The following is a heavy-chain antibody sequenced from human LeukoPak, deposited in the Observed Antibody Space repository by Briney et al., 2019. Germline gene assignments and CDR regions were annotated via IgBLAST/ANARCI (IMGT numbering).Heavy chain of an antibody. Sequence: SETLSPTCTVSGGSINNYYWSWIRQPAGKGLEWIGRIYTRGSTNYIPSLKSRVTMSVDTSKNQFSLKLSSVTAADTAVYYCARGRYCSADICSGGDAFDIWGQGTMVSVSS. CDR2: IYTRGST. V-gene: IGHV4-4*07. D-gene: IGHD2-15*01. CDR3: ARGRYCSADICSGGDAFDI. J-gene: IGHJ3*02. CDR1: GGSINNYY.